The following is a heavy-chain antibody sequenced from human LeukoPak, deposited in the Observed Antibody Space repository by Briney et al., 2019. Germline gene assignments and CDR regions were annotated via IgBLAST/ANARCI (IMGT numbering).Heavy chain of an antibody. CDR1: GGSISSGDYY. CDR2: FYYSGST. D-gene: IGHD3-3*01. CDR3: ARGTPGRYDFWSGYSV. V-gene: IGHV4-30-4*08. J-gene: IGHJ4*02. Sequence: PSETLSLTCTVSGGSISSGDYYWSWIRQPPGKGLEWIGYFYYSGSTYYNPSLKSRVTISVGTSKNQFSLKLSSVTAADTAVYYCARGTPGRYDFWSGYSVWGQGTLVTVSS.